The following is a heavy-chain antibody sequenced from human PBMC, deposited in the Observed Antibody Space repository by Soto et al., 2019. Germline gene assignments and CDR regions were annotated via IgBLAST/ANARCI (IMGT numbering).Heavy chain of an antibody. J-gene: IGHJ6*02. D-gene: IGHD5-18*01. CDR2: IIPIFGTA. CDR1: GGTFSSYA. CDR3: ATQGLPNYYYCGMDV. Sequence: GASVKVSCKASGGTFSSYAISWVRQAPGQGLEWMGGIIPIFGTANYAQKFQGRVTITADESTSTAYMELSSLRSEDTAVYYCATQGLPNYYYCGMDVWGQGTTVTVSS. V-gene: IGHV1-69*13.